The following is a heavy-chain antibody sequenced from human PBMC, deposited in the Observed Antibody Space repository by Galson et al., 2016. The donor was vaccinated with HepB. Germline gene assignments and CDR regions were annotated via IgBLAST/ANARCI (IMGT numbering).Heavy chain of an antibody. CDR2: ISSRGATI. J-gene: IGHJ4*02. CDR1: GFTFSRYW. D-gene: IGHD1-26*01. V-gene: IGHV3-11*01. CDR3: ARGKGGSFLDH. Sequence: SLRLSCAASGFTFSRYWMSWVRQAPGKGLEWLAHISSRGATIYYPDSLKGRFTISRDNAKNSLYLQMNSLRAEDTAVYYCARGKGGSFLDHWGQGAQVTVSS.